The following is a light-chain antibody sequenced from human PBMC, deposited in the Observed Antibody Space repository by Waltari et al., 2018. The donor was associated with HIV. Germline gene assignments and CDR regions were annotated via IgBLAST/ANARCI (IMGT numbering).Light chain of an antibody. V-gene: IGLV1-47*01. CDR1: SSNIGSNF. CDR2: GNN. J-gene: IGLJ2*01. CDR3: AAWDDSRVV. Sequence: QSVLTQPPSASGTPGQRVTISCSGSSSNIGSNFVYWYQQLPGTAPKLLIYGNNPRPSGVPVRFSGSTSGTSASLAISGLRSEDEAAYYCAAWDDSRVVFGGGTKLTVL.